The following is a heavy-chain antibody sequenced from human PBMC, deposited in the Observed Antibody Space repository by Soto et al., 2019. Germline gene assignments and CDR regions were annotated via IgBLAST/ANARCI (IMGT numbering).Heavy chain of an antibody. CDR3: AREMIPMIMGGMSALDV. J-gene: IGHJ6*02. CDR2: ISFDGSSQ. Sequence: QVQLVESGGGVVQPERSQRLSCAASDFTFGTYVMHWVRQAPGKGLEWVALISFDGSSQYYADSVKGRFTISRYNSRNTMYLQMYSLRPEDTAVYYCAREMIPMIMGGMSALDVWGHGTTVTVS. V-gene: IGHV3-30*04. CDR1: DFTFGTYV. D-gene: IGHD2-8*01.